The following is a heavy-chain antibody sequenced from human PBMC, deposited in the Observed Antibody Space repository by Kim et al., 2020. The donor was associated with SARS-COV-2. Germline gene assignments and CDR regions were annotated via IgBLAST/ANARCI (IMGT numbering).Heavy chain of an antibody. CDR1: GGSISSSSYY. CDR2: IYYSGST. D-gene: IGHD2-2*01. V-gene: IGHV4-39*01. CDR3: ARGRSSSTWLPFDY. Sequence: SETLSLTCTVSGGSISSSSYYWGWIRQPPGKGLEWIGSIYYSGSTYYNPSLKSRVTISVDTSKNQFSLKLSSVTAADTAVYYCARGRSSSTWLPFDYWGQGTLVTVSS. J-gene: IGHJ4*02.